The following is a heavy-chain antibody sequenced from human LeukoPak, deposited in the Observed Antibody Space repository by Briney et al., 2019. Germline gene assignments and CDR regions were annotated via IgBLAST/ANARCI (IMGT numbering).Heavy chain of an antibody. CDR1: GFTFSTYA. Sequence: GGSLRLSCVASGFTFSTYAMGWVRQVPGKGLEWVSSVSESGGSTYYADSVKGRFTISRDNSKDTLSLQMNSLRAEDTAVYYCAKGSSGSYYSYYYYYMDVWGKGTTVTISS. CDR2: VSESGGST. D-gene: IGHD1-26*01. CDR3: AKGSSGSYYSYYYYYMDV. J-gene: IGHJ6*03. V-gene: IGHV3-23*01.